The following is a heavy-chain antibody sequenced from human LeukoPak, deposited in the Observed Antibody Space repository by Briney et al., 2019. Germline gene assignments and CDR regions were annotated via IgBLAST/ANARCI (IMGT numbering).Heavy chain of an antibody. V-gene: IGHV3-53*01. J-gene: IGHJ4*02. CDR2: IYSDGST. D-gene: IGHD1-1*01. Sequence: GGSLRLSCAASELTVSSNCMTWVRQAPGKGLEWVSFIYSDGSTYYADSVRGRFTISRDNSKNTLFLQMNSLRAEDTAVYYCARSELSPSDFDYWGQGTLVTVSS. CDR3: ARSELSPSDFDY. CDR1: ELTVSSNC.